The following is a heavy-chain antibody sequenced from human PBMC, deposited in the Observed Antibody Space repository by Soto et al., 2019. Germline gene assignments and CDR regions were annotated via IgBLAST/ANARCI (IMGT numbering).Heavy chain of an antibody. CDR3: ARSTNDYGDRH. CDR1: GYTFTSYD. J-gene: IGHJ4*02. D-gene: IGHD4-17*01. Sequence: QVKRVQSGAEVKKPGASVKVSCKASGYTFTSYDINWVRQATGQGLEWMGWMNPNSGNAGYAQKFQGRITMTRNTSISTAYMELSSLRSEDTAVYYCARSTNDYGDRHWGQGTLVTVSS. V-gene: IGHV1-8*01. CDR2: MNPNSGNA.